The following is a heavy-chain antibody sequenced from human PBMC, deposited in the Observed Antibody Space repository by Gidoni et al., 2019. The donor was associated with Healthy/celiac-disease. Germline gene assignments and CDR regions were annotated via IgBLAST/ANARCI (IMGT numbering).Heavy chain of an antibody. J-gene: IGHJ5*02. V-gene: IGHV4-34*01. Sequence: QVQLQQWGAGLLKPSETLSLTCAVYGGSFSGYYWSWIRQPPGKGLEWIGEINHSGSTNYNPSLKSRVTISVDTSKNQFSLKLSSVTAADTAVYYCARGYFSWFDPWGQGTLVTVSS. CDR1: GGSFSGYY. CDR2: INHSGST. CDR3: ARGYFSWFDP. D-gene: IGHD2-21*01.